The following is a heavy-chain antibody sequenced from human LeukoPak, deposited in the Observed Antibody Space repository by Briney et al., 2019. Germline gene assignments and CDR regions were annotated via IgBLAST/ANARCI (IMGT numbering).Heavy chain of an antibody. V-gene: IGHV3-7*03. Sequence: GGSLRLSCAASGFTFSSYLMSWVRQAPGKGLEWVANIKQDGSERYYADSVKGRFTISRDNSKNTLYLQMNSLRAEDTAVYYCARRAGAYSHPYDYWGQGTLVTVSS. J-gene: IGHJ4*02. D-gene: IGHD4/OR15-4a*01. CDR3: ARRAGAYSHPYDY. CDR2: IKQDGSER. CDR1: GFTFSSYL.